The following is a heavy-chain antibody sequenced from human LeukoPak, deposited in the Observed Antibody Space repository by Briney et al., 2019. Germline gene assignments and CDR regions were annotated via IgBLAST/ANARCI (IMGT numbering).Heavy chain of an antibody. V-gene: IGHV3-15*01. CDR1: GFTINNAW. CDR3: TTTNVVATISPDY. D-gene: IGHD5-12*01. Sequence: PGGSLTLSCAASGFTINNAWMSWVRQAPGEGLEWVGSIKSKTDGGTTDYAAPVKGRFTISRDDSKNTLYLQMNSLKTADTAVYYCTTTNVVATISPDYWGQGTLVTVSS. CDR2: IKSKTDGGTT. J-gene: IGHJ4*02.